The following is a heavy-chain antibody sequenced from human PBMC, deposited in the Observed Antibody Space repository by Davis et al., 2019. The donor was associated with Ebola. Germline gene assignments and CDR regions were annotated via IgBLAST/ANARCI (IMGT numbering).Heavy chain of an antibody. D-gene: IGHD3-3*01. CDR3: ARVGYDFWSGYSSSNWFDP. Sequence: SETLSLTCAVSGGSISSSNWWSLVRQPPGKGLEWIGEIYHSGSTNYNPSLKSRVTISVDKSKNQFSLKLTSVTAADTAVYYCARVGYDFWSGYSSSNWFDPWGQGTLVTVSS. CDR1: GGSISSSNW. CDR2: IYHSGST. J-gene: IGHJ5*02. V-gene: IGHV4-4*02.